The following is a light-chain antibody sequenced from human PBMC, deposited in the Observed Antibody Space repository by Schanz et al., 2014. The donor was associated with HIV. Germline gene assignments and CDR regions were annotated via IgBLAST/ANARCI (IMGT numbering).Light chain of an antibody. CDR1: SSNIFAYYD. Sequence: QPVLTQPPSLPFSPFPLFLLSFNGTSSNIFAYYDVHWYRQFPRTAPKLLIYANNNRPSGVPARFSGSKSGNTASLTVSGLQADDEADYYCSSYGGGDTLLFGGGTKVTVL. V-gene: IGLV1-40*01. CDR3: SSYGGGDTLL. J-gene: IGLJ3*02. CDR2: ANN.